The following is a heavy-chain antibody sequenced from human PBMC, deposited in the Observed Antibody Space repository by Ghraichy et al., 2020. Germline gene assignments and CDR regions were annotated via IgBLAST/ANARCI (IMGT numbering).Heavy chain of an antibody. J-gene: IGHJ4*02. CDR1: GYSFTNYW. Sequence: GESLNISCKSSGYSFTNYWIGWVRQMPGKGLEWMGIFYPGDSDTRYSPSFQGQVTISADKSISTAYLQWSSLKASDTAMYYCARNFRDGYINYFDYWGQGTLVTVSS. D-gene: IGHD5-24*01. CDR3: ARNFRDGYINYFDY. V-gene: IGHV5-51*01. CDR2: FYPGDSDT.